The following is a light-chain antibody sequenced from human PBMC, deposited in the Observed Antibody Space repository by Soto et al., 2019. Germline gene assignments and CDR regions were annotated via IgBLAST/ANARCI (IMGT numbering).Light chain of an antibody. CDR1: QSVSSSY. J-gene: IGKJ5*01. CDR3: QQYGFSPIT. V-gene: IGKV3-20*01. Sequence: EIVLTQSPGTLSLSPGERATLACRSSQSVSSSYLAWYQQKPGQAPRLLIYGISKRAAGIPDRFTGSGSGTDFTLTIDGLEPEDFAVYYCQQYGFSPITFGQGTRLEIK. CDR2: GIS.